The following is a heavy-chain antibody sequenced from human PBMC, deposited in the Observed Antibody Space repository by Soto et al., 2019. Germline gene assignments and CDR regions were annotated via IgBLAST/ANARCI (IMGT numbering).Heavy chain of an antibody. V-gene: IGHV4-39*01. CDR1: GGSISSSTYY. CDR3: ARLRVTTMPRAQFDY. CDR2: IYYSGTT. J-gene: IGHJ4*02. Sequence: PSETLSLTCTVSGGSISSSTYYWGWIRQPPGKGLEWIGYIYYSGTTYYNPSLKSRVTISVDTSKNQFSLKLSSVTAADTAVYYCARLRVTTMPRAQFDYRGQGTLVTVSS. D-gene: IGHD2-21*02.